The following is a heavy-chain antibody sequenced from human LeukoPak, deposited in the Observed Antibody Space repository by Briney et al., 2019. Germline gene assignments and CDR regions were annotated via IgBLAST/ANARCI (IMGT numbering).Heavy chain of an antibody. CDR2: ISAYNGNA. V-gene: IGHV1-18*01. Sequence: GASVKVSCKASGYTFTSYGISWVRQAPGQGFEWMGWISAYNGNANYAQKLQGRVTMTTDTSTSTAYMELRSLRSDDTAVYYCARAGNLGYCTGGVCYNLDYWGQGTLVTVSS. CDR3: ARAGNLGYCTGGVCYNLDY. CDR1: GYTFTSYG. J-gene: IGHJ4*02. D-gene: IGHD2-8*02.